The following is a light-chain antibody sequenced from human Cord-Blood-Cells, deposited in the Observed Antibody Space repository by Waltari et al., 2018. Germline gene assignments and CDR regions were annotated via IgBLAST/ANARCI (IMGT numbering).Light chain of an antibody. CDR2: DAS. Sequence: DIQMTQSPSSLSASVGDRVTSTCQASQDISNYLNWYQQKPGKAPKLLIYDASKLENGVPSRFSGSGSGTDFTFTISSLQPEDIATYYCQQYDNLPFTFGPGTKVDIK. CDR1: QDISNY. J-gene: IGKJ3*01. CDR3: QQYDNLPFT. V-gene: IGKV1-33*01.